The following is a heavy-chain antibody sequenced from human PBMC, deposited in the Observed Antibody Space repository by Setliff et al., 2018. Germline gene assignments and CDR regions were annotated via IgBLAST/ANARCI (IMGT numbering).Heavy chain of an antibody. Sequence: PGGSLRLSCAASGFTFSSYWMSWVRQAPGKGLEWVANIKKDGSEKYYVDSVKGRFTISRDNAKNTLYLQMNSLRTEDAAVYYCARAYDFWSGYMGMDSWGQGTLVTVSS. CDR3: ARAYDFWSGYMGMDS. V-gene: IGHV3-7*04. D-gene: IGHD3-3*01. CDR2: IKKDGSEK. J-gene: IGHJ4*02. CDR1: GFTFSSYW.